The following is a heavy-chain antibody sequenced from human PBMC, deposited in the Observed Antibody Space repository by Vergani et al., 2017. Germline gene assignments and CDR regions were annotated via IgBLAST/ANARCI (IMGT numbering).Heavy chain of an antibody. J-gene: IGHJ4*02. CDR3: AREHVIHLGELSLSLIPYYFDY. D-gene: IGHD3-16*02. CDR1: GFTFSSHG. V-gene: IGHV3-30*03. Sequence: QVQLVESGGGVVQPGRSLRLSCAASGFTFSSHGMHWVRQAPGKGLEWVAVISYDGSNKYYADSVKGRFTISRDNSKNTLYLQMNSLRAEDTAVYYCAREHVIHLGELSLSLIPYYFDYWGQGTLVTVSS. CDR2: ISYDGSNK.